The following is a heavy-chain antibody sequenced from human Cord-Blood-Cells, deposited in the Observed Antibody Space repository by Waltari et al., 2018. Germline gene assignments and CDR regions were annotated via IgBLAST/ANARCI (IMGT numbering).Heavy chain of an antibody. D-gene: IGHD3-22*01. CDR1: GYTLTELS. Sequence: QVQLVQSGAEVKKPGASVKVSCKVSGYTLTELSMHWVRQAPGKGLEWMGGFDPEDGEKIYAQKFQGRVTMTEDTSTDTAYMELSSLRSEDTAVYYCATGHYYDSSGYYYRYYYFDYWGQGTLVTVSS. CDR2: FDPEDGEK. V-gene: IGHV1-24*01. CDR3: ATGHYYDSSGYYYRYYYFDY. J-gene: IGHJ4*02.